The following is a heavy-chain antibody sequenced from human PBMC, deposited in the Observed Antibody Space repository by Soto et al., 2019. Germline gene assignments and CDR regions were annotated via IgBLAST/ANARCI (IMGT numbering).Heavy chain of an antibody. CDR2: IYYSGST. D-gene: IGHD2-2*01. Sequence: SETLSLTCTVSGGSISSGGYYWSWIRQHPGKGLEWIGHIYYSGSTYYNPSLKSRVTISVDTSKNQFSLKLSSVTAADTAVYYCARGLYCSSTSCTPVNWFDPWGQGTLVTVSS. CDR3: ARGLYCSSTSCTPVNWFDP. V-gene: IGHV4-31*03. J-gene: IGHJ5*02. CDR1: GGSISSGGYY.